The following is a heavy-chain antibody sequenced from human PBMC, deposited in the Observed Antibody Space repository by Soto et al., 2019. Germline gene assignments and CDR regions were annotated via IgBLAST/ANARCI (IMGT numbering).Heavy chain of an antibody. J-gene: IGHJ6*02. Sequence: QVQLVQSGAELKKPGSSVKVSCKASGGTFSSYAISWVRQAPGQGLEWMGGIIPISETTNDAQKFQGRVTITVDESKSTAYMELSSLRSEDTAVYYCARSQGSSTSLEIYYYYYYGMDVWDQGTTVTVSS. V-gene: IGHV1-69*01. CDR3: ARSQGSSTSLEIYYYYYYGMDV. CDR2: IIPISETT. D-gene: IGHD2-2*01. CDR1: GGTFSSYA.